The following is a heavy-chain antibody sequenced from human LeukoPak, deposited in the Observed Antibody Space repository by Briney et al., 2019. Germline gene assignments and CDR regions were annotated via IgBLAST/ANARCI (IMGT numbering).Heavy chain of an antibody. D-gene: IGHD6-13*01. CDR2: ISYDGGKK. V-gene: IGHV3-30*18. CDR1: GFTFSSHD. CDR3: AKANIAAAGTLDY. Sequence: GRSLRLSRAASGFTFSSHDMHWVRQAPGKGLEWVAIISYDGGKKDYADSVKGRFTISRDNSKNSLYLQMNSLRAEDTAVYYCAKANIAAAGTLDYWGQGTLVTVSS. J-gene: IGHJ4*02.